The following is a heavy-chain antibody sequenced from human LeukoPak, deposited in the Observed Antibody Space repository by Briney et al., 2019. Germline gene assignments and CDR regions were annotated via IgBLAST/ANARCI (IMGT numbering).Heavy chain of an antibody. J-gene: IGHJ3*02. CDR1: GFTFSSYG. V-gene: IGHV3-30*03. D-gene: IGHD3-22*01. CDR2: ISYDGSNK. CDR3: ASPLDSGGSFDI. Sequence: GGSLRLSCAASGFTFSSYGMHWVRQAPGKGLEWVAVISYDGSNKYYADPVKGRFTISRDNSKNTLYLQMNSLRAEDTAVYYCASPLDSGGSFDIWGQGTMVTVSS.